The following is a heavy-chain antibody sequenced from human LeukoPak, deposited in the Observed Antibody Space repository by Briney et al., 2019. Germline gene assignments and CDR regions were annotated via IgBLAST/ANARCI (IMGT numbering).Heavy chain of an antibody. CDR2: ISDRGST. Sequence: LRLSCAASGFTFSSYAMSWIRQHPGKGLEWVGYISDRGSTYYNPSLKSRVTVSVDTSKSQFSLKVSSVTAADTAVYYCARGARMTFDYWGQGTLVTVSS. D-gene: IGHD2-15*01. V-gene: IGHV4-31*02. J-gene: IGHJ4*02. CDR1: GFTFSSYA. CDR3: ARGARMTFDY.